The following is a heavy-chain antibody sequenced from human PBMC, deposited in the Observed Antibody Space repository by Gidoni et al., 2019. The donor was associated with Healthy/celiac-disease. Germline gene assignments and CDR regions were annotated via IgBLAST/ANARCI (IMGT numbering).Heavy chain of an antibody. CDR3: ARISVTAAAGVDY. CDR2: IDWDDDK. J-gene: IGHJ4*02. CDR1: GFSLSTSGMC. Sequence: QVTLRESGPALVKPTQTLTLTCTFSGFSLSTSGMCVSWIRRPPGKAMEWLARIDWDDDKYYSTSLKTRLTISKDTSKNQVVLTMTNMDPVDTATYYCARISVTAAAGVDYWGQGTLVTVSS. V-gene: IGHV2-70*15. D-gene: IGHD6-13*01.